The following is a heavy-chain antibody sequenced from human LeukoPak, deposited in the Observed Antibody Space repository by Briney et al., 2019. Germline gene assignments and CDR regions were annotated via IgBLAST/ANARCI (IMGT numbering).Heavy chain of an antibody. J-gene: IGHJ4*02. CDR3: ARRVIVVGLDY. Sequence: GGSLRLSCAASGFTFSSYEMNWVRQAPGNGLEWVSYISRSGSTIYYADSVKGRFTISRDNAKNSLYLQMNSLRAEDTAVYYCARRVIVVGLDYWGQGTLVTVSS. V-gene: IGHV3-48*03. CDR1: GFTFSSYE. CDR2: ISRSGSTI. D-gene: IGHD3-22*01.